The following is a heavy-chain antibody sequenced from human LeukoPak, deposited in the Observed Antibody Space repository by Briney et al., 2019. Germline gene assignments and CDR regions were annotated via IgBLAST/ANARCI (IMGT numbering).Heavy chain of an antibody. J-gene: IGHJ2*01. Sequence: SQILSLTCTVSGGSISSGDYYWSWIRQPPGKGLEWIGYIYYIGNPFYNPSLKSRVTISVDTSKNQFSLKLSSVTAADTAVYYCASAYCGGDCTPYWYFDLWGRGTLVTVSS. CDR3: ASAYCGGDCTPYWYFDL. CDR1: GGSISSGDYY. CDR2: IYYIGNP. V-gene: IGHV4-30-4*01. D-gene: IGHD2-21*02.